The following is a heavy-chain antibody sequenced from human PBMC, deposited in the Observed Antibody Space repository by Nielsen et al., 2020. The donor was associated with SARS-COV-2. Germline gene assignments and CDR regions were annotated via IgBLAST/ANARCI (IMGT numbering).Heavy chain of an antibody. D-gene: IGHD1-7*01. CDR2: IYSGGST. CDR3: ARDRGGTVYFDY. V-gene: IGHV3-53*05. Sequence: VRQAPGKGLEWVSVIYSGGSTYYADSVKGRFTISRDNSKNTLYLQMNSLRAEDTAVYYCARDRGGTVYFDYWGQGTLVTVSS. J-gene: IGHJ4*02.